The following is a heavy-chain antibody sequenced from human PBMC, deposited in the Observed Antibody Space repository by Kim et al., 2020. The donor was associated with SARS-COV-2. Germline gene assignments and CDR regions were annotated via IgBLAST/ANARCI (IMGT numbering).Heavy chain of an antibody. V-gene: IGHV1-69*13. CDR2: IIPIFGTA. CDR3: ARDPSGGYDSRLYYYYYGMDV. J-gene: IGHJ6*02. D-gene: IGHD5-12*01. CDR1: GGTFSSYA. Sequence: SVKVSCKASGGTFSSYAISWVRQAPGQGLEWMGGIIPIFGTANYAQKFQGRVTITADESTSTAYMELSSLRSEDTAVYYCARDPSGGYDSRLYYYYYGMDVWGQGTPVTVSS.